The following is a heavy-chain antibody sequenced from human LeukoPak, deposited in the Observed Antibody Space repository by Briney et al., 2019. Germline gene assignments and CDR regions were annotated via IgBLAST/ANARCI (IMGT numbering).Heavy chain of an antibody. V-gene: IGHV3-23*01. CDR3: ARSKQQLVLGY. CDR1: EFTFSGYA. Sequence: GGSLRLSCAASEFTFSGYAMSWVRQAPGKGLGWVSTISGPGGGTYYADSVKGRFSISRDNSKNTLYLQMNSLRAEDTAVYYCARSKQQLVLGYWGQGTLVTVSS. CDR2: ISGPGGGT. D-gene: IGHD6-13*01. J-gene: IGHJ4*02.